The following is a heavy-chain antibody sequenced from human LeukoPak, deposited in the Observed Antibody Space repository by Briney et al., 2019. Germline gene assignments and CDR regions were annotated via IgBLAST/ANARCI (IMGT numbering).Heavy chain of an antibody. D-gene: IGHD2-15*01. CDR1: GGFISSYY. CDR2: IYSSGNT. J-gene: IGHJ4*02. CDR3: ARSGRYCSGGSCYSPYYFDY. V-gene: IGHV4-59*01. Sequence: SETLSLTCTVSGGFISSYYLNWIRQTPGKGLEWIGSIYSSGNTNYNPSLKSRVTISVDTSKNQFSLKLSSVTAADTAVYYCARSGRYCSGGSCYSPYYFDYWGQGTLVTVSS.